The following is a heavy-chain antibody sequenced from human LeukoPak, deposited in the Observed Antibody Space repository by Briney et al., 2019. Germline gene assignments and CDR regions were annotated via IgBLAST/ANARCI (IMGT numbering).Heavy chain of an antibody. J-gene: IGHJ4*02. CDR2: ISWNSGSI. CDR1: GFTFDDYA. D-gene: IGHD3-22*01. Sequence: GGSLRLSCAASGFTFDDYAMYWVRQAPGKGLEWVSGISWNSGSIGYADSVKGRFTISRDNSKNTLYLQMNSLRAEDTAVYYCAREVTYCYDSSGYPDYWGQGTPVTVSP. CDR3: AREVTYCYDSSGYPDY. V-gene: IGHV3-9*01.